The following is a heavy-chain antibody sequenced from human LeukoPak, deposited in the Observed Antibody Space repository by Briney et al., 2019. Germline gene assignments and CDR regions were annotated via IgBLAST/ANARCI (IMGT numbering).Heavy chain of an antibody. CDR1: GGSFSGYY. J-gene: IGHJ4*02. D-gene: IGHD5-12*01. CDR2: INHSGST. Sequence: PSETLSLTCAVYGGSFSGYYWSWIRQPPGKGLEWIGEINHSGSTNYNPSLKSRVTISVDTSKNQFSLKLSSVTAADTAVYYCARGTRAGGYTPPRWGSVYYWGQGTLVTVSS. V-gene: IGHV4-34*01. CDR3: ARGTRAGGYTPPRWGSVYY.